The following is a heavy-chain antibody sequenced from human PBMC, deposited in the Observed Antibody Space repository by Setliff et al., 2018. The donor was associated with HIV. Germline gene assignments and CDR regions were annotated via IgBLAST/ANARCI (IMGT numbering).Heavy chain of an antibody. CDR2: IYYSGST. V-gene: IGHV4-59*12. CDR3: ARAPKALVFFDY. Sequence: SETLSLTCTVSGGSISSYYWSWIRQPPGKGLEWIGNIYYSGSTNYNPSLKSRVTISVDTSKNQFSLKLTSVTAADTAVYYCARAPKALVFFDYWGQGTLVTVSS. D-gene: IGHD2-8*02. CDR1: GGSISSYY. J-gene: IGHJ4*02.